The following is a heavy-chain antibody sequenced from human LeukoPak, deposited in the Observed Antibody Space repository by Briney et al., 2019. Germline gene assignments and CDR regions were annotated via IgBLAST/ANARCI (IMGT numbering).Heavy chain of an antibody. CDR1: GYTFTRYG. CDR2: ISAYNGNT. J-gene: IGHJ3*02. CDR3: ARDLYYYGSGSYYDTFDI. Sequence: GASVKVSCKASGYTFTRYGISWVRQAPGPGLEWMGWISAYNGNTNYAQKLQGRVTVTTDTSTSTVYMELRSLRSDDTAVYYCARDLYYYGSGSYYDTFDIWGQGTTVTVSS. D-gene: IGHD3-10*01. V-gene: IGHV1-18*01.